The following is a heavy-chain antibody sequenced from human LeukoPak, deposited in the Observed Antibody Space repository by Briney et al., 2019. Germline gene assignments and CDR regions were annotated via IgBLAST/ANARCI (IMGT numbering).Heavy chain of an antibody. CDR3: AMGWGYYFDY. CDR1: GFTVSSNY. CDR2: IYSGGST. J-gene: IGHJ4*02. D-gene: IGHD3-16*01. V-gene: IGHV3-66*02. Sequence: GGSLRLSCAASGFTVSSNYMSWVRQAPGKGLEWVSVIYSGGSTYYVDPVKGRFTISRDNSKNTLYLQMNSLRAEDTAVYCCAMGWGYYFDYWGQGTLVTVSS.